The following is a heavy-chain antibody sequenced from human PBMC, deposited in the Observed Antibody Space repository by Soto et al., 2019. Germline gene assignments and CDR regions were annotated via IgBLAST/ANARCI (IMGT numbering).Heavy chain of an antibody. Sequence: PSENLSLTCTVSGGSISSGGYYWSWIRQPPGKGLEWIGYIYYSGGTYYNPSLKSRVTISVDTSKNQFSLKLSSVTAEDTAVYYCASGDGYCIPPSCSCFHPWRPGNLVIVFS. CDR3: ASGDGYCIPPSCSCFHP. CDR1: GGSISSGGYY. J-gene: IGHJ5*02. V-gene: IGHV4-30-4*01. CDR2: IYYSGGT. D-gene: IGHD2-2*03.